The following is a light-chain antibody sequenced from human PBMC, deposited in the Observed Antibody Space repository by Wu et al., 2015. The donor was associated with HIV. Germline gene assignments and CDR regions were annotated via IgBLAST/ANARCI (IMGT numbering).Light chain of an antibody. V-gene: IGKV1-5*03. CDR2: KAS. J-gene: IGKJ2*03. Sequence: DIQMTQSQSTVSASVGDRVTITCRASQSISSWLAWYQQKPGKAPKLLIYKASTLESGVPSRFSGGGSGTEFTLSISSLQPDDFATYYCQQYNSYSRSFGQGTTLEIK. CDR3: QQYNSYSRS. CDR1: QSISSW.